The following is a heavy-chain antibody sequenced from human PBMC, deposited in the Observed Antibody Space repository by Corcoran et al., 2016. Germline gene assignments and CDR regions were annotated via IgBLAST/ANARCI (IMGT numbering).Heavy chain of an antibody. J-gene: IGHJ3*02. CDR1: GYTFMNYG. CDR3: ARARYHYGSGRDDDAFDI. V-gene: IGHV1-18*01. D-gene: IGHD3-10*01. CDR2: ISGYNGNT. Sequence: QVQLVQSGAEVKKPGASVKVSCKASGYTFMNYGISWVRQAPGQGLEWMAWISGYNGNTNYEQKFQGRVNMTTDTSTRTAHMELRSLRSDDKAVYYCARARYHYGSGRDDDAFDIWGQGTMVTVSS.